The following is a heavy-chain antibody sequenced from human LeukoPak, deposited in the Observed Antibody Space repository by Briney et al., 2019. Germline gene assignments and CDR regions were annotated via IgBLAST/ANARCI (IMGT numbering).Heavy chain of an antibody. CDR3: TTAGRWSGGSGAFDY. V-gene: IGHV3-15*01. CDR1: GFTFSNYA. J-gene: IGHJ4*02. CDR2: IKNKPDGGTT. Sequence: GGSWRLSCAASGFTFSNYAMSWVRQAPGKGLEWVGRIKNKPDGGTTDYAAPVKGRFTISRDDSKDTVYLQMSSLKTDDTAVYYCTTAGRWSGGSGAFDYWGQGTLVTVSS. D-gene: IGHD2-15*01.